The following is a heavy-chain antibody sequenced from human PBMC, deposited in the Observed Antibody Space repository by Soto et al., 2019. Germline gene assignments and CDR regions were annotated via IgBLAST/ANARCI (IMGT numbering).Heavy chain of an antibody. D-gene: IGHD5-12*01. J-gene: IGHJ6*02. Sequence: ESGGGVVPPGRSLRLSCAASGFTFSSYAMHWVRQAPGMGLEWVAVISYDGSSKYYADSVKGRFTISRDNSKNTLYLQMNSLRAEDTAVYYCARDYYRFNSGYGFSMDVWGQGTTVTVSS. CDR2: ISYDGSSK. V-gene: IGHV3-30-3*01. CDR1: GFTFSSYA. CDR3: ARDYYRFNSGYGFSMDV.